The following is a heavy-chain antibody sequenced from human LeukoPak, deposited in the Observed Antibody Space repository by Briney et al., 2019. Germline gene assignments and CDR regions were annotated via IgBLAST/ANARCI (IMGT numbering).Heavy chain of an antibody. CDR3: TRYCSSTSCYRSRAMDV. J-gene: IGHJ6*04. D-gene: IGHD2-2*02. CDR1: GFTFSGSA. CDR2: IRSKANSYAT. Sequence: GGSLRLSCAASGFTFSGSAMHWVRQASGKGLEWVGRIRSKANSYATAYAASVKGRFTISRDDSKNTAYLQMNSLKTEDTAVYYCTRYCSSTSCYRSRAMDVWGKGTTVTVSS. V-gene: IGHV3-73*01.